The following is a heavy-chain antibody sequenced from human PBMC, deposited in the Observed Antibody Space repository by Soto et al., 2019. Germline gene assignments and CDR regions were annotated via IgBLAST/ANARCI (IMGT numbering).Heavy chain of an antibody. J-gene: IGHJ6*02. D-gene: IGHD1-7*01. Sequence: QVQLVESGGGVVQPGRSLRLSCAASGFTFSSYGMHWVRQAPGMGREWVAVIWYDGSNKYYADSVKGRFTISRDNSKNTLYLQMNSLRAEDTAVYYCARDERYNWNYGFDYYDGMDVWGQGTTVTVSS. CDR3: ARDERYNWNYGFDYYDGMDV. CDR2: IWYDGSNK. CDR1: GFTFSSYG. V-gene: IGHV3-33*01.